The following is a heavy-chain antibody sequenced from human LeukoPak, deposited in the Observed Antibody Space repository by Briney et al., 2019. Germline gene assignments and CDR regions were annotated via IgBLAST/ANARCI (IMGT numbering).Heavy chain of an antibody. V-gene: IGHV1-18*01. J-gene: IGHJ5*02. CDR3: ARPLVATLLWSSWFDP. Sequence: GASVKVSCKASGYTFTSYGISWVRQAPGQGLEWMGWISAYNGNTNYAQKLQGRVTMTTDTSTSTAYMELRSLRSDDTAVYYCARPLVATLLWSSWFDPWGQGTLVTVSS. CDR2: ISAYNGNT. D-gene: IGHD5-12*01. CDR1: GYTFTSYG.